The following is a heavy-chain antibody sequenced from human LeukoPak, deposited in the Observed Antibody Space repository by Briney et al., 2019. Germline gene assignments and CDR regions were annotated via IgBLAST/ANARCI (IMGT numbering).Heavy chain of an antibody. V-gene: IGHV3-30*02. CDR2: IRYDGSNK. J-gene: IGHJ6*03. CDR3: AKVEDYYGSGSPAGDYYYYMDV. D-gene: IGHD3-10*01. Sequence: PGGSLRLSCAASGFTFSSYGMHWVRQAPGKGLERVAFIRYDGSNKYYADSVKGRFTISRDNSKNTLYLQMNSLRAEDTAVYYCAKVEDYYGSGSPAGDYYYYMDVWGKGTTVTVSS. CDR1: GFTFSSYG.